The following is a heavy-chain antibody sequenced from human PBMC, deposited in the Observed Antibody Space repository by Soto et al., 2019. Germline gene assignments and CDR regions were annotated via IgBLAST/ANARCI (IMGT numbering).Heavy chain of an antibody. CDR3: ATQFGSRGFDP. Sequence: ASVNVSCKTSGLTFTSYAMHWVRQAPGQRLEWMGWINGGNGNTKVSQTFQGRVSITRDTSASTAYMELSRLTSEDTAVYYCATQFGSRGFDPWGQGTLVTVSS. V-gene: IGHV1-3*01. J-gene: IGHJ5*02. D-gene: IGHD3-16*01. CDR1: GLTFTSYA. CDR2: INGGNGNT.